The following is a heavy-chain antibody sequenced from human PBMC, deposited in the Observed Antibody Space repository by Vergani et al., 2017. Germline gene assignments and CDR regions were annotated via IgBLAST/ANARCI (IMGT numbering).Heavy chain of an antibody. J-gene: IGHJ4*02. CDR2: IYSGGST. Sequence: EVQLVPSGAEVKTPGPSLRLSSPPSLFTFTCTYLLWVRQAPGTGLWLVSVIYSGGSTYYADSVKGRFTISRHNSKNTLYLQMNSRRAEDTAVYYCARFGEGPGTMVRGAHLDYWGQGTLVTVSS. V-gene: IGHV3-53*04. CDR3: ARFGEGPGTMVRGAHLDY. CDR1: LFTFTCTY. D-gene: IGHD3-10*01.